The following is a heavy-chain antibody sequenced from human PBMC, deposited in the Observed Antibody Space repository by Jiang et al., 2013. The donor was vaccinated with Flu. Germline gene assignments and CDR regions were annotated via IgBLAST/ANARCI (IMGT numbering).Heavy chain of an antibody. Sequence: LKPSETLSLTCAVSGASISSYYWSWIRQPPGKGLEWIGYIYNSAITNYNPSLKSRVSISVDTSKNQFSLRLSSVTAADTAVYYCSREVRQLWLRPAAFDCWSPGTLVTVS. CDR3: SREVRQLWLRPAAFDC. V-gene: IGHV4-59*13. CDR1: GASISSYY. J-gene: IGHJ4*01. D-gene: IGHD5-18*01. CDR2: IYNSAIT.